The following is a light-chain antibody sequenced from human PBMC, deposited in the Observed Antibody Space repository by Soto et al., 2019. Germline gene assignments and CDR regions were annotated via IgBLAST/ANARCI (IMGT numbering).Light chain of an antibody. Sequence: QSALTQPTCVSESPGQSITISCTGNHNDIGTYDYVSWYQQHPGRAPRLLIHGVTTRPSGISGRFSASKSGLTASLTISGLQPEDEADYYCSSFTSNRIYVFGPGTKVTVL. CDR3: SSFTSNRIYV. V-gene: IGLV2-14*03. CDR2: GVT. CDR1: HNDIGTYDY. J-gene: IGLJ1*01.